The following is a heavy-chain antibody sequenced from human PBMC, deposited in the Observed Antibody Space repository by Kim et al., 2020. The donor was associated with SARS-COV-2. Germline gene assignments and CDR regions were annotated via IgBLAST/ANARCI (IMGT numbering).Heavy chain of an antibody. CDR1: GGSISSGGYY. CDR2: ISYSGST. Sequence: SETLSLTCTVSGGSISSGGYYWTWIRQHPGKGLEWIGYISYSGSTYYNPSLKSRVTISVDTSKNQFSLRLSSVTAADTAVYDCARKMAAFDIWGQGTMVTVSS. J-gene: IGHJ3*02. CDR3: ARKMAAFDI. V-gene: IGHV4-31*03.